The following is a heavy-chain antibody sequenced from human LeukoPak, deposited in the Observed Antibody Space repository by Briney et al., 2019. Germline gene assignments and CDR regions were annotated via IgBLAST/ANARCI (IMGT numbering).Heavy chain of an antibody. J-gene: IGHJ4*02. Sequence: SGTLSLICGVSGGSISSTNWWTWVRQPPGKGLEWIGEVHLDGRTNYNPSLESRLTMSVDLSENHISLKLTSVTAAVTAVYYCAREGGFYRPLDYSGQGTLVTVSS. CDR2: VHLDGRT. CDR3: AREGGFYRPLDY. V-gene: IGHV4-4*02. CDR1: GGSISSTNW. D-gene: IGHD3-3*01.